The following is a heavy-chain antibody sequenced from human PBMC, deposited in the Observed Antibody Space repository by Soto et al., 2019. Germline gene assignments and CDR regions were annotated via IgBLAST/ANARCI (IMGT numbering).Heavy chain of an antibody. CDR1: GFTFSSYG. CDR2: ISYDGSNK. Sequence: GGSLRLSCAASGFTFSSYGMHWVRQAPGKGLEWVAVISYDGSNKYYADSVKGRFTISRDNSKNTLYLQMNSLRAEDTAVYYCAKDLGSSEPDGMDVWGQGTTVTVSS. CDR3: AKDLGSSEPDGMDV. J-gene: IGHJ6*02. V-gene: IGHV3-30*18. D-gene: IGHD6-13*01.